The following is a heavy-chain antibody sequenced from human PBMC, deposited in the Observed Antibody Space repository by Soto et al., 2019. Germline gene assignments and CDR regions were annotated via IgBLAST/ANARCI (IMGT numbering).Heavy chain of an antibody. CDR1: GFTVIRDY. CDR2: IYSGGTT. CDR3: ARSTEWNAFDL. D-gene: IGHD3-3*01. V-gene: IGHV3-53*02. J-gene: IGHJ3*01. Sequence: EEQLVETGGGLIQPGGSLRLSCAVSGFTVIRDYMNWVRQAPGTGLEWVSVIYSGGTTYHADSVKGRFTISRDNSGNTLFRQMNSLRAAETAMYYCARSTEWNAFDLWGQGTMVTVSS.